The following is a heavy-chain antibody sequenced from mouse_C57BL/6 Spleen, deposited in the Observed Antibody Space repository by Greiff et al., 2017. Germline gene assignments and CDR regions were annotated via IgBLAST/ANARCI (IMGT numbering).Heavy chain of an antibody. CDR3: ARYIIYPNWYFDV. Sequence: EVMLVESGGGLVQPGGSLSLSCAASGFTFTDYYMSWVRQPPGKALEWLGFIRNKANGYTTEYSASVKGRFTISRDNSQSILYLQMNALRAEDSATYYWARYIIYPNWYFDVWGTGTTVTVSS. CDR1: GFTFTDYY. V-gene: IGHV7-3*01. J-gene: IGHJ1*03. D-gene: IGHD2-1*01. CDR2: IRNKANGYTT.